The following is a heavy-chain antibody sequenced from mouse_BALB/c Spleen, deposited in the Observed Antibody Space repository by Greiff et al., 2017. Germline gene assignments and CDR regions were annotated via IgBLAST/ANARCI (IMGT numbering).Heavy chain of an antibody. CDR1: GFTFSSYG. D-gene: IGHD2-3*01. CDR2: INSNGGST. Sequence: EVHLVESGGGLVQPGGSLKLSCAASGFTFSSYGMYWVRQTPDKRLELVATINSNGGSTYYPDSVKGRFTISRDNAKNTLYLQMSSLKSEDTAMYYCARDSGYYVWYFDVWGAGTTVTVSS. V-gene: IGHV5-6-3*01. CDR3: ARDSGYYVWYFDV. J-gene: IGHJ1*01.